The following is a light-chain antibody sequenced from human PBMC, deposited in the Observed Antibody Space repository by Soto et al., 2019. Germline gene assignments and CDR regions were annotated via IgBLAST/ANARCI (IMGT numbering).Light chain of an antibody. CDR1: SSDTAGYNY. V-gene: IGLV2-14*01. Sequence: QSALTQPASVSGSPGQSITISCTGTSSDTAGYNYVSWYQQHPGKAPKLMIYEVSNRPSGVSNRFSGSQSGNTASLTISGLQAQDEAKDYCNSYTTTNTPPLVFGTGTKLTVL. J-gene: IGLJ1*01. CDR2: EVS. CDR3: NSYTTTNTPPLV.